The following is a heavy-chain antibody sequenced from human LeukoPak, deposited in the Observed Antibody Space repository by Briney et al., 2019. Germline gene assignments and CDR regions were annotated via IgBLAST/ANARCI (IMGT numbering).Heavy chain of an antibody. CDR1: GFTFSSYA. CDR3: ARDLTEYYYYYGMDV. Sequence: GRSLRLSCAASGFTFSSYAMHWVRQAPGKGLEWVAVISYDGSNKYYADSVKGRFTISRDNSKNTLYLQMNSLRAEDTAVYYCARDLTEYYYYYGMDVWGQGTTVTVSS. CDR2: ISYDGSNK. J-gene: IGHJ6*02. V-gene: IGHV3-30*04.